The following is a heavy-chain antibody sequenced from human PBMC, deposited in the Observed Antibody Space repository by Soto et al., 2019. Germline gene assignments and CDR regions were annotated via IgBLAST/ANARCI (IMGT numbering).Heavy chain of an antibody. J-gene: IGHJ5*02. CDR1: GFTFDDYA. V-gene: IGHV3-9*01. CDR2: ISWNSGSI. CDR3: AKDSTGFWSGYSHWFDP. D-gene: IGHD3-3*01. Sequence: DVQLVESGGGLVQPGRSLRLSCAASGFTFDDYAMHWVRQAPGKGLEWVSGISWNSGSIGYADSVKGRFTISRDNAKNSLYLQMNSLRAEDTALYYCAKDSTGFWSGYSHWFDPWGQGTLVTVSS.